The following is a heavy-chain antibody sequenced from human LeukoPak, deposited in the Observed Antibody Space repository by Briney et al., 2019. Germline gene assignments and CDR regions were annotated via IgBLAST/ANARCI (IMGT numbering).Heavy chain of an antibody. CDR3: ARDRFSHYYGSGSPPDY. CDR2: INSDGSTT. J-gene: IGHJ4*02. CDR1: GFTFSSYW. D-gene: IGHD3-10*01. V-gene: IGHV3-74*01. Sequence: SGGSLRLSCVVSGFTFSSYWMHWVRQAPGKGLVWVSRINSDGSTTTYADSVKGRFTISRDNAKNSLYLQMNSLRAEDTAVYYCARDRFSHYYGSGSPPDYWGQGTLVTVSS.